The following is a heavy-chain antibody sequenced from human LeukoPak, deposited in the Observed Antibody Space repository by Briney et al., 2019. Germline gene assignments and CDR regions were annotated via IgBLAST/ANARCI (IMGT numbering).Heavy chain of an antibody. CDR2: INHSGST. CDR1: GGSFSGYY. D-gene: IGHD3-3*01. CDR3: ARVMYYDFWSGYFSGAFDI. J-gene: IGHJ3*02. V-gene: IGHV4-34*01. Sequence: SETLSLTCAVYGGSFSGYYWSWTRHPPGKGLEWIGEINHSGSTNYNPSLKSRVTISVDTSKNQFSLKLSSVTAADTAVYYCARVMYYDFWSGYFSGAFDIWGQGTMVTVSS.